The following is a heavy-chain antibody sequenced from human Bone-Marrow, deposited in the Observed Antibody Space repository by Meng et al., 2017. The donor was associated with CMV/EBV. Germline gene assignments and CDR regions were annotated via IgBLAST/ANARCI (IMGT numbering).Heavy chain of an antibody. J-gene: IGHJ4*02. Sequence: GGSLRLSCAASGFTFSSYAMHWVRQAPGKGLEWVAVISYDGSNKYYADSVKGRFTISRDNAKNSLYLQMNSLRGEDTAVYYCARDIPYSGNYEFEYWGQGTLVTVSS. CDR1: GFTFSSYA. CDR2: ISYDGSNK. CDR3: ARDIPYSGNYEFEY. D-gene: IGHD1-26*01. V-gene: IGHV3-30-3*01.